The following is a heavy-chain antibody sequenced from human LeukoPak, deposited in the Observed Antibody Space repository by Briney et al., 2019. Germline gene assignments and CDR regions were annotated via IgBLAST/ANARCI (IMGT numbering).Heavy chain of an antibody. Sequence: SETLSLTCTVSGGSISSYYWSWIRQPPGKGLEWIGYIYYSGSTNYNPSLKSRVTISVDTSKNQFSLKLSSVTAADTAVYYCARDLPSTMIVVASSWYYGMDVWGQGTTVTVSS. CDR3: ARDLPSTMIVVASSWYYGMDV. V-gene: IGHV4-59*12. CDR2: IYYSGST. J-gene: IGHJ6*02. D-gene: IGHD3-22*01. CDR1: GGSISSYY.